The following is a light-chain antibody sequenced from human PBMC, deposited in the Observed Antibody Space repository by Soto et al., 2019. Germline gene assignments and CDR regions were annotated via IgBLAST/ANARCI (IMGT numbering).Light chain of an antibody. CDR1: QSVSSSY. V-gene: IGKV3-20*01. J-gene: IGKJ5*01. Sequence: GTLSFSPRERAPPSFPGRQSVSSSYLAWYQQKPGQAPRLLIYGASSRATGIPDRFSGSGSGTDFTLTISRLEPEDSAVYYCQQYGSSPMYTFGQGTRLEI. CDR2: GAS. CDR3: QQYGSSPMYT.